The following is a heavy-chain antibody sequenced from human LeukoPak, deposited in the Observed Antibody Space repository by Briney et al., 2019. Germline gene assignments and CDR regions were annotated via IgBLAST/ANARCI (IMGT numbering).Heavy chain of an antibody. J-gene: IGHJ4*02. CDR3: AILVGYCSSTSCYEDFDY. CDR2: ISYDGSNK. D-gene: IGHD2-2*01. CDR1: GFTFSSYG. Sequence: GGSLRLSCAASGFTFSSYGMHWVRQAPGKGLEWVAAISYDGSNKYYADSVKGRFTISRDNSKNTLYLQMNSLRAEDTAVYYCAILVGYCSSTSCYEDFDYWGQGTLVTVSS. V-gene: IGHV3-30*03.